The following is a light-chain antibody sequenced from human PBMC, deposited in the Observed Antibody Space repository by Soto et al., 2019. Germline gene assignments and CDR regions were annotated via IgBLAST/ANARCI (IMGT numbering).Light chain of an antibody. CDR1: QSVSTF. V-gene: IGKV3-11*01. J-gene: IGKJ2*01. CDR2: DAS. CDR3: QHRSNWPRT. Sequence: EIVLTQSPATLSLSPGERATLSCRASQSVSTFLAWFQQKPGQAPRLLISDASNRATGTPARFSGSGSGTDFTLTISSLEPEDFAVYYCQHRSNWPRTFGQGTKVE.